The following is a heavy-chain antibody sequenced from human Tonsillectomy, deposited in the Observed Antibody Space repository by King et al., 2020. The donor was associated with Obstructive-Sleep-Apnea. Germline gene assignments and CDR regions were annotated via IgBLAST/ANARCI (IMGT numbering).Heavy chain of an antibody. D-gene: IGHD2-2*01. CDR1: GFTCSSYA. V-gene: IGHV3-23*04. J-gene: IGHJ4*02. CDR3: AKVIPYCSSTSCYFRYFDY. Sequence: EVQLVESGGGLVQPGGSLRLSCAASGFTCSSYAMSWVRQAPGKGLEWVSAISGMGGSTYYADSVKGRFTISRDNSKSTLYLQMNSLRAEDTAVYYCAKVIPYCSSTSCYFRYFDYWGQGTLVTVSS. CDR2: ISGMGGST.